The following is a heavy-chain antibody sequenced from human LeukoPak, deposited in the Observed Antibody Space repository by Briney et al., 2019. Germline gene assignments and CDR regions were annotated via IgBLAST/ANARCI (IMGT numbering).Heavy chain of an antibody. CDR3: ARGIPLDY. CDR2: IWYDGSNK. CDR1: GFTFSSYG. J-gene: IGHJ4*02. Sequence: GGSLRLSCAASGFTFSSYGMHWVRQAPGKGLEWVAAIWYDGSNKYYADSVKGRFTISRDNSKNTLYLQMNSLRAEDTAVYYCARGIPLDYWGQGTLVTVSS. V-gene: IGHV3-33*01.